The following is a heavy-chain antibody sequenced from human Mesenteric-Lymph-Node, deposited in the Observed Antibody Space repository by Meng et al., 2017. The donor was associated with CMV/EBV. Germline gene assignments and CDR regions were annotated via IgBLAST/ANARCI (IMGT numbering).Heavy chain of an antibody. J-gene: IGHJ6*02. Sequence: GGSLRLSCAASGFTFSGYEMNWVRQAPGKGLEWVSYISTSGSTIYYAESVKGRFTISRDNAKNSLYLQMNSLRAEDTAVYYCVKEKGRYYYIMDVWGQGTTVTVSS. CDR3: VKEKGRYYYIMDV. V-gene: IGHV3-48*03. CDR2: ISTSGSTI. CDR1: GFTFSGYE.